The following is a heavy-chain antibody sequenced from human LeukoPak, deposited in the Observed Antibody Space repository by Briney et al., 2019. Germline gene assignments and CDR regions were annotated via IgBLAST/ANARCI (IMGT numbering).Heavy chain of an antibody. D-gene: IGHD3-22*01. CDR3: ARVNYYDSSGYYGV. CDR2: IYHSGST. J-gene: IGHJ6*02. Sequence: PSETLSLTCAVSGGSISSGGYSWSWIRQPPGKGLEWIGYIYHSGSTYYNPSLKSRVTISVDKSKNQFSLKLSSVTAADTAVYYCARVNYYDSSGYYGVWGQGTTVTVSS. CDR1: GGSISSGGYS. V-gene: IGHV4-30-2*01.